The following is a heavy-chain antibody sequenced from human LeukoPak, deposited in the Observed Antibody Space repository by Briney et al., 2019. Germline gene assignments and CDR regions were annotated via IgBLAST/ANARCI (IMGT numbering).Heavy chain of an antibody. V-gene: IGHV4-39*01. CDR2: IYETGST. J-gene: IGHJ4*02. Sequence: SETLSLTCSVSGVSLSSSSYYWGWIRQPPGRGLEWIGNIYETGSTNYNPSLKSRVTISVDTSKNQFSLKLSSVTATDTGVYYCARRAPVAGLGSFDYWGQGTLVTVSS. CDR3: ARRAPVAGLGSFDY. D-gene: IGHD6-19*01. CDR1: GVSLSSSSYY.